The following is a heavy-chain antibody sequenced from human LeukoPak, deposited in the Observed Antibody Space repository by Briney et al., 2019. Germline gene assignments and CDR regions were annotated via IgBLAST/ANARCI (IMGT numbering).Heavy chain of an antibody. CDR1: GYTFTSYA. CDR2: ISAYNGNT. Sequence: GASVKVSCKASGYTFTSYAMNWVRQAPGQGLEWMGWISAYNGNTNYAQKLQGRVTMTTDTSTSTAYMELRSLRSDDTAVYYCARDRGAAYHYYDSSGYSSPFDYWGQGTLVTVSS. D-gene: IGHD3-22*01. J-gene: IGHJ4*02. CDR3: ARDRGAAYHYYDSSGYSSPFDY. V-gene: IGHV1-18*01.